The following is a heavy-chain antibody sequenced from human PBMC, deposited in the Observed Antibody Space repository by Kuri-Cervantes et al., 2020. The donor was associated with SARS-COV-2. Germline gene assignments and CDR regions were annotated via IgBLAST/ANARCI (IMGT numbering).Heavy chain of an antibody. CDR2: ISGSGGNT. J-gene: IGHJ4*02. D-gene: IGHD5-12*01. V-gene: IGHV3-23*01. CDR1: GFTFSSYA. Sequence: GGSLRLSCAASGFTFSSYAMSWVRQAPGKGLEWVSAISGSGGNTYYADSVKGRFTVSRDNSKSTLYLQMNSVRAEDSAVYYCVQDLDVVAMPDSWGQGTLVTVSS. CDR3: VQDLDVVAMPDS.